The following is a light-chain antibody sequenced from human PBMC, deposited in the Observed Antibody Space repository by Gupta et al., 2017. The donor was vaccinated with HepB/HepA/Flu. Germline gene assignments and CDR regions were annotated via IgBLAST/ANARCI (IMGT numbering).Light chain of an antibody. CDR1: QSLLHSNGYNY. CDR3: MQALQTPYT. J-gene: IGKJ2*01. CDR2: LGS. Sequence: DMVLTQSPLSLPVTPGEPAPIACRSSQSLLHSNGYNYLDWYLQKPGQSPQLLIYLGSNRASGVPDRFSGSGSGTDFTLKISRVEAEDVGVYYCMQALQTPYTFGQGTKLEIK. V-gene: IGKV2-28*01.